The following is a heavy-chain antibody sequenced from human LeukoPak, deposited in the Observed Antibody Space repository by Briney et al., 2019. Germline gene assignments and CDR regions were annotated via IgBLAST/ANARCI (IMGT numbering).Heavy chain of an antibody. CDR3: TKDLLAWAFDY. D-gene: IGHD1-26*01. CDR2: FGGDRVA. V-gene: IGHV3-23*01. Sequence: GGSLRLSCAASGFPFSNNAMSWVRQAPEKGLEWVSAFGGDRVAHYADSVKGRFTISKDDSKSTLYLQMNSLRAEDTGVYYCTKDLLAWAFDYWGQGILVTVSS. J-gene: IGHJ4*02. CDR1: GFPFSNNA.